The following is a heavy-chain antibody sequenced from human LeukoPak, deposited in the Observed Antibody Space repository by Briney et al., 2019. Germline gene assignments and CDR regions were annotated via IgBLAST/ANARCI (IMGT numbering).Heavy chain of an antibody. J-gene: IGHJ6*03. V-gene: IGHV1-18*01. CDR2: ISAYNGNT. Sequence: ASVKVSCKASGYTFTNYGIYWVRQAPGQGLEWMAWISAYNGNTNYAQKLQGRVTVTTDTSTSTAYMELRSLRYDDTAIYYCARAEGVVVAAHIDVWGKGTTVTVSS. CDR3: ARAEGVVVAAHIDV. D-gene: IGHD2-15*01. CDR1: GYTFTNYG.